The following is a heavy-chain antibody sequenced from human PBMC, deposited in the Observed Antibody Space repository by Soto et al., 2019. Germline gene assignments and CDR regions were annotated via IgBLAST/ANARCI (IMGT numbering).Heavy chain of an antibody. CDR3: AKDWNYRKYYYGMDV. Sequence: QVQLVESGGGVVQPGRSLRLSCAASGFTFSSYGMHWVRQAPGKGLEWVAVISYDGSNKYYADSVKGRFTISRDNSKNTLYLQMNSLRAEDTAVFYCAKDWNYRKYYYGMDVWGQGTTVTVSS. J-gene: IGHJ6*02. D-gene: IGHD1-7*01. CDR1: GFTFSSYG. V-gene: IGHV3-30*18. CDR2: ISYDGSNK.